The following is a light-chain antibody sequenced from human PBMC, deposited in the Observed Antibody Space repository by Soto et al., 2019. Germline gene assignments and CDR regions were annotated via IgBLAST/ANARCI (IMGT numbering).Light chain of an antibody. CDR1: QSVDSTF. V-gene: IGKV3-20*01. CDR3: QQYMSSVT. CDR2: GVS. Sequence: EIVLTQSPGSLSMSPGERVTLSCRASQSVDSTFFAWYQKKPVQAPRLLMYGVSKRATGIPDRFSGSGSGTDFTLTITRLEPEDFAVYYCQQYMSSVTFGQGTRVEIK. J-gene: IGKJ1*01.